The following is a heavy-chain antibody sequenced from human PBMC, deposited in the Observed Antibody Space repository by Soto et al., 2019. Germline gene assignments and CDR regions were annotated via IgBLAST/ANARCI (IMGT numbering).Heavy chain of an antibody. V-gene: IGHV1-69*01. CDR1: GGTFSSYA. CDR2: IIPIFGTA. J-gene: IGHJ6*02. D-gene: IGHD3-16*01. Sequence: QVQLVQSGAEVKKPGSSVKVSCKASGGTFSSYAISWVRQAPGQGLEWMGGIIPIFGTANYAQKFQGRVTITADESTSTAYMELSSLRSEDTAVYYCAQGTVYASITFGENLPRPYNYYGMDVWGQGTTVTVSS. CDR3: AQGTVYASITFGENLPRPYNYYGMDV.